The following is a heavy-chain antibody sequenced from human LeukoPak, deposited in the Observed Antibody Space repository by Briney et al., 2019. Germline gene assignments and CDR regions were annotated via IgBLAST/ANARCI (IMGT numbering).Heavy chain of an antibody. D-gene: IGHD2-2*01. CDR2: MNPNSGNT. J-gene: IGHJ5*02. CDR3: ARADIVVVPAAMPFGWFDP. V-gene: IGHV1-8*01. CDR1: GYTFTSYD. Sequence: ASVKVSCKASGYTFTSYDINWVRQATGQGLEWMGWMNPNSGNTGYAQKFQGRVTMTRNTSISTAYMELSSLRSEDTAVYYCARADIVVVPAAMPFGWFDPWGQGTLVTVSS.